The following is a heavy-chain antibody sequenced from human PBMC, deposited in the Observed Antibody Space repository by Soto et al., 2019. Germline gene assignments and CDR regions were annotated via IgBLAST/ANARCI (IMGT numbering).Heavy chain of an antibody. V-gene: IGHV4-59*08. J-gene: IGHJ4*02. D-gene: IGHD5-12*01. CDR2: VCYTGIA. CDR1: GGSLTSYY. CDR3: ARRIVSTETFDY. Sequence: QVQLQESGPGLVKPSETLSLTCTVSGGSLTSYYWSWIRQPPGKGLEWIGFVCYTGIARYNPSLKSRVXMXVYXSKNQFSLKLTSVTAADTAIYYCARRIVSTETFDYWGQGTLVTVSS.